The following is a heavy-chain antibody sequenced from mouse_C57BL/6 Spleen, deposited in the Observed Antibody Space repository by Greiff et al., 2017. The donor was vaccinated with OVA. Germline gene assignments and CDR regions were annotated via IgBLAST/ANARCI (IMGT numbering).Heavy chain of an antibody. D-gene: IGHD2-3*01. J-gene: IGHJ4*01. Sequence: QVQLQQPGAELVRPGSSVKLSCKASGYTFTSYWMHWVKQRPIQGLEWIGNIDPSDSETHYNQKFKDKATLTVDKSSSTAYMQLSSLTSEDSAVYYCARPPLSITYAMDYWGQGTSVTVSS. CDR1: GYTFTSYW. CDR2: IDPSDSET. V-gene: IGHV1-52*01. CDR3: ARPPLSITYAMDY.